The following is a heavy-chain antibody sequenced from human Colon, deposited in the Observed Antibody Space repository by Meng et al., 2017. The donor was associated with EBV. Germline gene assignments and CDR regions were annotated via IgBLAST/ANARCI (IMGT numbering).Heavy chain of an antibody. Sequence: QLELQASGPGLGKPWGTLSLSCAVSGGSLSSRNWWSWVRQTPGKGLEWIGEIYHSGSTNYNPSLKSRVTISVDESKNQFSLRLSSVTAADTAVYYCARVGAYCGGDCYHPRWGQGTLVTVSS. CDR1: GGSLSSRNW. CDR2: IYHSGST. J-gene: IGHJ4*02. CDR3: ARVGAYCGGDCYHPR. V-gene: IGHV4-4*02. D-gene: IGHD2-21*02.